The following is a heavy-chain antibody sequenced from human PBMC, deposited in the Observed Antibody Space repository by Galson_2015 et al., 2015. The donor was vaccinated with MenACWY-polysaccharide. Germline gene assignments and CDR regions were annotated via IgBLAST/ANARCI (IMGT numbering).Heavy chain of an antibody. CDR1: GIRFYGSG. Sequence: SLRLSCAASGIRFYGSGTHWVRQAPGKGLEWVAVIQNDGSEKVYADSVKGRFTISRDNSKNTVYLQMNSLRVEDTAVYYCAREGSRIVFHAFDTWGQGTLVTVSS. D-gene: IGHD6-13*01. CDR2: IQNDGSEK. V-gene: IGHV3-33*01. J-gene: IGHJ3*02. CDR3: AREGSRIVFHAFDT.